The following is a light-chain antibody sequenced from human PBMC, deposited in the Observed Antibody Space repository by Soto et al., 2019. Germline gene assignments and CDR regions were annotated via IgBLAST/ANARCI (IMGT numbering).Light chain of an antibody. CDR3: AAWDDSLSDVV. V-gene: IGLV1-47*01. J-gene: IGLJ2*01. CDR2: RNN. CDR1: SSNIGSNY. Sequence: QSVLTQPPSASGTPGQRVTISCSGSSSNIGSNYVYWYQQLPGTAPKLLIYRNNQRPSGVPDRFSGSKSGPSASLAISGLRSEDEADYYCAAWDDSLSDVVFGGGTHLTVL.